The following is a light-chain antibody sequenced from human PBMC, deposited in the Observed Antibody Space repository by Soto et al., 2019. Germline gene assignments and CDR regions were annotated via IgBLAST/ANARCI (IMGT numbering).Light chain of an antibody. CDR1: SSNIGNNY. Sequence: QSVLTQPPSVSAAPGQKVTISCSGSSSNIGNNYVSWYQQLPGTAPKLLIYENNNRPSGIPVRFSGSKSGTSATLGITGLQTGDEADYYCETWDSSLSAGVFGGGTKLTVL. J-gene: IGLJ3*02. CDR3: ETWDSSLSAGV. CDR2: ENN. V-gene: IGLV1-51*02.